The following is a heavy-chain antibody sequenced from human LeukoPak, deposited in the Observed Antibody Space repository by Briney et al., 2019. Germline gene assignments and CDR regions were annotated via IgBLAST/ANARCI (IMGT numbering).Heavy chain of an antibody. CDR3: ARDAESYDLWSGYSFDI. V-gene: IGHV4-38-2*02. J-gene: IGHJ3*02. Sequence: SETLSLTCAVSGYSISSGYYWGWIRQPPGKGVEWIGNIYHSGSTYYNPSLKSRVTMSLDTSNNQFSLKLSSVTAADTAVYYCARDAESYDLWSGYSFDIWGQGTMVTVSS. CDR1: GYSISSGYY. CDR2: IYHSGST. D-gene: IGHD3-3*01.